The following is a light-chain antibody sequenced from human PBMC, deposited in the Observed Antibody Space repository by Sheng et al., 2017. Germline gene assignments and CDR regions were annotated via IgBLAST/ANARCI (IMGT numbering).Light chain of an antibody. V-gene: IGKV1-39*01. CDR2: AAS. Sequence: DIEITQSPSSLSASVGDVVTITCRASKSIGGYLNWYQQKPGQAPKVLIYAASSLQGGAPSRFRGRGSGTDFTLTITSLQPEDFATYYCQQSYSMSRSFGQGDQGGNQ. CDR3: QQSYSMSRS. J-gene: IGKJ1*01. CDR1: KSIGGY.